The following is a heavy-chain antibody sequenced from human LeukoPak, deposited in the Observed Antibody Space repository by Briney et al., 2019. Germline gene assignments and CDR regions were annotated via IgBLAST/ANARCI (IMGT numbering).Heavy chain of an antibody. CDR1: GGSISSGSYY. Sequence: ASQTLSLTCTVSGGSISSGSYYWSWIRQPAGKGLEWIGRIYTSGSTNYNPSLKSRVTISVDTSKNQFSLKLSSVTAADTAVYYCASTFVYYYDSSGYPWDYYMDVWGKGTTVTVSS. J-gene: IGHJ6*03. D-gene: IGHD3-22*01. CDR2: IYTSGST. CDR3: ASTFVYYYDSSGYPWDYYMDV. V-gene: IGHV4-61*02.